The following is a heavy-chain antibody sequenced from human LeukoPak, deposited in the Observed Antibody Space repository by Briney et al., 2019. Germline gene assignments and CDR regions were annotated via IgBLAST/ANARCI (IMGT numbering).Heavy chain of an antibody. CDR3: AKGGRIGSLTRCDY. V-gene: IGHV3-23*01. CDR1: GFTFSSCA. D-gene: IGHD1-14*01. Sequence: PGGSLRLSCAASGFTFSSCAMSWVRQAPGKGLEWVSAISGSGGSTYYADSVKGRFTISRDNSKNTLYLQMNSLRAEDTAVYYCAKGGRIGSLTRCDYWGQGTLVTVSS. CDR2: ISGSGGST. J-gene: IGHJ4*02.